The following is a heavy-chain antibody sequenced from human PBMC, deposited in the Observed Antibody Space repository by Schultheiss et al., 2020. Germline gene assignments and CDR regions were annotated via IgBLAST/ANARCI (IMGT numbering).Heavy chain of an antibody. D-gene: IGHD5-18*01. J-gene: IGHJ3*02. CDR2: ISYDGSNK. CDR1: GFTFSSYA. CDR3: AREIQLWSREGAFDI. Sequence: GGSLRLSCAASGFTFSSYAMHWVRQAPGKGLEWVAVISYDGSNKYYADSMKGRFTISRDNSKNTLYLQMNSLRAEDTAVYYCAREIQLWSREGAFDIWGQGTMVTVSS. V-gene: IGHV3-30*04.